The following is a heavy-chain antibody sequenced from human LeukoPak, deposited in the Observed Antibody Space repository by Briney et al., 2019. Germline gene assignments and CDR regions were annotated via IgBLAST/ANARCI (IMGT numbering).Heavy chain of an antibody. V-gene: IGHV4-34*01. Sequence: PSETLSLTCAVYGGSFSGYYWSWIRQPPGKGLEWIGEINHSGSTNYNPSLKSRVTISVDTSKNQFPLKLSSVTAADTAVYYCALESYSSSSGRVDYWGQGTLVTVSS. CDR1: GGSFSGYY. CDR2: INHSGST. CDR3: ALESYSSSSGRVDY. J-gene: IGHJ4*02. D-gene: IGHD6-6*01.